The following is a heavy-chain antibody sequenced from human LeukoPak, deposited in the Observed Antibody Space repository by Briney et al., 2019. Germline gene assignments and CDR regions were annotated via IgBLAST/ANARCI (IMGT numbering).Heavy chain of an antibody. CDR3: ARALLAAAGIRYFDY. V-gene: IGHV3-23*01. D-gene: IGHD6-13*01. Sequence: GGSLRLSCAASGFTFSSYAMSWVRQAPGKGLEWVSAISGSGGSTYYADSVKGRFTISRDNSKNSLYLQMNSLRAEDTAVYYCARALLAAAGIRYFDYWGQGTLVTVSS. J-gene: IGHJ4*02. CDR2: ISGSGGST. CDR1: GFTFSSYA.